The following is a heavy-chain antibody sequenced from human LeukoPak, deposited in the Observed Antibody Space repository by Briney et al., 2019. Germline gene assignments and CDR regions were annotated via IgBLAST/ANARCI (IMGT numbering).Heavy chain of an antibody. CDR3: ARGGTWDLDY. Sequence: GGSLRLSCAASGFTFSTYWMTWVRQAPGKGLEWVANIKPDGSEKYYVDSVKGRFTISRDNARNSLYLQMNSLRAEDTAVYYCARGGTWDLDYWGQGTLVTVSS. CDR2: IKPDGSEK. V-gene: IGHV3-7*01. J-gene: IGHJ4*02. CDR1: GFTFSTYW. D-gene: IGHD1-1*01.